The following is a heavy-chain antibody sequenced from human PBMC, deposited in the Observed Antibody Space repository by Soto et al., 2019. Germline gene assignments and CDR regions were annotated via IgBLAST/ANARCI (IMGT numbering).Heavy chain of an antibody. Sequence: SETLSLTCTVSGGSISSYYWSWIRQPPGKGLEWIGYIYYSGSTNYNPSLKSRVTISVDTSKNQFSLKLSSVTAADTAVYYCARADSSGIAAFDIWGQGTMATVSS. J-gene: IGHJ3*02. CDR3: ARADSSGIAAFDI. V-gene: IGHV4-59*01. CDR2: IYYSGST. CDR1: GGSISSYY. D-gene: IGHD3-22*01.